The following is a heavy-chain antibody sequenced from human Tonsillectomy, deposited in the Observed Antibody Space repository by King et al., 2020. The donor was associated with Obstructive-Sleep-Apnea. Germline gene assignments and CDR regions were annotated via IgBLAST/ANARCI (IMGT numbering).Heavy chain of an antibody. CDR3: AGGQARCGDGVCFSYYYFYGLDV. CDR2: INDSGST. CDR1: GGSFSGSY. J-gene: IGHJ6*02. Sequence: VQLQQWGAGLLKPSETLSLTCGVSGGSFSGSYWSWIRQPPGKGLEWIGEINDSGSTNNNPSLKSRVTISVDTSKKQFSLKMSSVTAADTAVYYCAGGQARCGDGVCFSYYYFYGLDVWGQGTTVTVSS. V-gene: IGHV4-34*01. D-gene: IGHD2-21*02.